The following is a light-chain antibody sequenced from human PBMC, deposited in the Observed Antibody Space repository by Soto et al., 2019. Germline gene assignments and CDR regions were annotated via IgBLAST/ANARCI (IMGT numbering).Light chain of an antibody. V-gene: IGLV2-14*01. CDR2: EVS. CDR1: SSDVGGYSY. J-gene: IGLJ2*01. CDR3: SSFSSITREV. Sequence: QSALTQPASVSGSPGQSITISCTGTSSDVGGYSYVSWYQQHPGKTPKLMIYEVSNRPSGVSHRFSGSKSGNTASLTISGLQTEDEADYYCSSFSSITREVFGGG.